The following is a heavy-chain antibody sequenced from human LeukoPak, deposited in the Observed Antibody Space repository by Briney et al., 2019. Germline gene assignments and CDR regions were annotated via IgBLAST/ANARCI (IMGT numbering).Heavy chain of an antibody. Sequence: ASVKVSCKVSGYTLTELSMHCVRQAPGKGLEWMGGFDPEDGETIFAQKFQGRVTMTEDTSTDTAYMELSSLRSEDTAVHYCATEKVAAAGIFGIDYWGQGTLVTVSS. CDR1: GYTLTELS. V-gene: IGHV1-24*01. CDR3: ATEKVAAAGIFGIDY. CDR2: FDPEDGET. J-gene: IGHJ4*02. D-gene: IGHD6-13*01.